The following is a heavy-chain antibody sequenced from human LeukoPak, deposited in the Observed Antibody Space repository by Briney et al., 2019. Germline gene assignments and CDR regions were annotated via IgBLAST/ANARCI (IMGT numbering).Heavy chain of an antibody. V-gene: IGHV3-30*02. CDR1: GFTFSSYG. J-gene: IGHJ4*02. D-gene: IGHD6-19*01. CDR2: IRYDGSNK. CDR3: ATDVSYSSGWEPYFDY. Sequence: GGSLRLSCAASGFTFSSYGMHWVRQAPGKGLEWVAFIRYDGSNKYYADSVKGRFTISRDNSRNTLYLQMNSLRAEDTAVYYCATDVSYSSGWEPYFDYWGQGTLVTVSS.